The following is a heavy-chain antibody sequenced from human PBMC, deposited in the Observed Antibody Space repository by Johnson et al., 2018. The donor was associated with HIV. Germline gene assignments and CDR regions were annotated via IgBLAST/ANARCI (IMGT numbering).Heavy chain of an antibody. D-gene: IGHD2-21*01. Sequence: QVQLVESGGGVVQPGRSLRLSCAASGFTFNRYGMHWVRQAPGKGLEWVAFISHDERIEYYADSVKGRFTISRDNPWKTLYLQMNNLTTEDTAVYYCAKSVVVVRVGDNDDAFDIWGQGTMVTVSS. J-gene: IGHJ3*02. CDR2: ISHDERIE. CDR3: AKSVVVVRVGDNDDAFDI. CDR1: GFTFNRYG. V-gene: IGHV3-30*18.